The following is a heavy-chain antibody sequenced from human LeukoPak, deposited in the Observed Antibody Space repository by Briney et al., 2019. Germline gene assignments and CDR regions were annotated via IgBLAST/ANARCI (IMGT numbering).Heavy chain of an antibody. CDR3: ARGPHGRIYDILTGFDY. CDR2: IYYSGYT. Sequence: PSETLSLTCTVSGGSISSYYWSWIRQPPGKGLEWIGYIYYSGYTNYNPSLKSRVTISVDTSKNQFSLKLSSVTAADTAVYYCARGPHGRIYDILTGFDYWGQGTLVTVSS. V-gene: IGHV4-59*01. J-gene: IGHJ4*02. CDR1: GGSISSYY. D-gene: IGHD3-9*01.